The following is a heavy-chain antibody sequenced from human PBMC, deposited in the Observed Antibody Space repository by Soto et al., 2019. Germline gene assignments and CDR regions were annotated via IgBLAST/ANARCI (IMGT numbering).Heavy chain of an antibody. Sequence: QVQLVQSGAEVKKPGSSVKVSCKASGGSFSSYAISWVRQAPGQGLEWMGGIIPIVGTGNYAQNFQGRVTITADESTSTAYMELSRLRSEDTAMYYCARDLRAAGRPGMDVWGKGTTVTVSS. D-gene: IGHD6-13*01. CDR1: GGSFSSYA. CDR2: IIPIVGTG. V-gene: IGHV1-69*01. J-gene: IGHJ6*04. CDR3: ARDLRAAGRPGMDV.